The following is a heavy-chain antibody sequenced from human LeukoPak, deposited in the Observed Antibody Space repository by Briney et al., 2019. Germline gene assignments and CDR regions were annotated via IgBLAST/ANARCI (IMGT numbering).Heavy chain of an antibody. CDR1: GFTFDDYG. J-gene: IGHJ6*03. V-gene: IGHV3-9*03. CDR3: AKGGGGRLIYYYYMDV. CDR2: ITWNSDSI. Sequence: GGSLRLSCAASGFTFDDYGMHWVGQAPGKGLEWVSGITWNSDSIDYADSVKGRFTISRDNAKNSLYLQMNSLRAEDMALYYCAKGGGGRLIYYYYMDVWGKGTTVTVSS. D-gene: IGHD3-16*01.